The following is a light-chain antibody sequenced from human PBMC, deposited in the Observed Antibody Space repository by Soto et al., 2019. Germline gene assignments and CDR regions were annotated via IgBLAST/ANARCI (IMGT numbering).Light chain of an antibody. CDR1: STDVGGYYY. CDR3: SSYAGSYTFVV. CDR2: DVS. Sequence: QSALTQPRSVSGSPGQSVTISCIGTSTDVGGYYYVSWYQQDPGKAPKLLIYDVSERPSGVPDRFSGSKSDNTASLTISGLQAEDEGDYYCSSYAGSYTFVVFGGGTKLTVL. J-gene: IGLJ2*01. V-gene: IGLV2-11*01.